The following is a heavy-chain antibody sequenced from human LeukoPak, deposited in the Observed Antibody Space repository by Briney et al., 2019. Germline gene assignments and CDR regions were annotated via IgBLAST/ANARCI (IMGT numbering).Heavy chain of an antibody. V-gene: IGHV4-31*03. CDR2: IYYSGST. D-gene: IGHD3-22*01. CDR3: ARDGDDSIDFNDAFDI. Sequence: PSETLSLTCTVSGGSISSGGYYWSWIRQHPGKGLEWIGYIYYSGSTYYNPSLRSRVTISVDTSKNQFSLKLSSVTAADTAVYYCARDGDDSIDFNDAFDIWGQGTMVTVSS. J-gene: IGHJ3*02. CDR1: GGSISSGGYY.